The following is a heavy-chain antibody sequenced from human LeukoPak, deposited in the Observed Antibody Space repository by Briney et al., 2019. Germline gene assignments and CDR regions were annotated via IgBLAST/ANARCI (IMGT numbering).Heavy chain of an antibody. CDR3: AADPSYSSGYRYYFDY. J-gene: IGHJ4*02. V-gene: IGHV1-58*01. Sequence: SVKVSCKTSGFAFISSAVQWVRQARGQRLEWIGWIVVGSGNTNYAQKFQERVTITRDMSTSTAYMELSSLRSEDTAVYYCAADPSYSSGYRYYFDYWGQGTLVTVSS. CDR1: GFAFISSA. CDR2: IVVGSGNT. D-gene: IGHD3-22*01.